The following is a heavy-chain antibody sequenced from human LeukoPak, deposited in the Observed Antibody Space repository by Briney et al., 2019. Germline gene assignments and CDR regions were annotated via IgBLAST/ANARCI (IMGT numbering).Heavy chain of an antibody. CDR2: ISWNSGSI. J-gene: IGHJ5*02. CDR3: AKDSTYGSGLNWFDP. CDR1: GFTFDDYA. D-gene: IGHD3-10*01. V-gene: IGHV3-9*01. Sequence: GGSLRLSCAASGFTFDDYAMHWVRQAPGKGLEWVSGISWNSGSIGYADSVKGRFTISRDNAKNSLYLQMNSLRAEDTALYYCAKDSTYGSGLNWFDPWGQGTLVTVSS.